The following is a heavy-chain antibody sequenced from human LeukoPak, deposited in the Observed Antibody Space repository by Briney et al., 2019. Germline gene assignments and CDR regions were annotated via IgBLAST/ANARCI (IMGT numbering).Heavy chain of an antibody. D-gene: IGHD3-22*01. CDR1: GGSFSGYY. Sequence: SETLSLTCAVYGGSFSGYYWSWIRQPPGKGLEWIGYIYYSGSTNYNPSLKSRVTISVDTSKNQFSLKLSSVTAADTAVYYCAREDSSGYFGFDYWGQGTLVTVSS. J-gene: IGHJ4*02. V-gene: IGHV4-59*01. CDR2: IYYSGST. CDR3: AREDSSGYFGFDY.